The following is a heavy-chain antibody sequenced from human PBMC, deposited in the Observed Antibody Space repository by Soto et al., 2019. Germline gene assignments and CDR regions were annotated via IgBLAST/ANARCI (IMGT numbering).Heavy chain of an antibody. V-gene: IGHV1-8*01. J-gene: IGHJ6*02. Sequence: GASVKVSCKASGYTFTSYDINWVRQATGQGLEWMGWMNPNSGNTGYAQKFQGRVTMTRNTSISTAYMELSSLRSEDTAVYYCARGVSPYGDYYYYYGMDVWGQGTTVTSP. CDR2: MNPNSGNT. D-gene: IGHD4-17*01. CDR1: GYTFTSYD. CDR3: ARGVSPYGDYYYYYGMDV.